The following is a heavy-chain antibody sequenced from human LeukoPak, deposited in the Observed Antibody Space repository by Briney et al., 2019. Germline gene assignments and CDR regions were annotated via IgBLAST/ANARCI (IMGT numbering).Heavy chain of an antibody. J-gene: IGHJ4*02. CDR1: EFSFSTYG. V-gene: IGHV3-30*18. Sequence: VQPGRSLRLSCAASEFSFSTYGMHWVRQAPGKGLEWVTVTSYDGSDKYYADSVKGRFTISRDNSRNTLYLQMNSLRVEDTAVYYCAKEVGTFTLDYWGQGTLVTVSS. CDR2: TSYDGSDK. CDR3: AKEVGTFTLDY. D-gene: IGHD1-26*01.